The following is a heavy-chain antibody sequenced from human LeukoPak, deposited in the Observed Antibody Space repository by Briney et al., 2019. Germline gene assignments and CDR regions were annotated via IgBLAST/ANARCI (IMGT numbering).Heavy chain of an antibody. Sequence: GGSLRLSCAASGFSFSSYEMNWVRQAPGKGLEWISYIGTATNNIYYADSVKGRFTISRDNAKNSLYLQLNSLRVEDTAVYYCVRGPGYSYGAYYCYGMDVWGQGTTVTVSS. CDR2: IGTATNNI. CDR1: GFSFSSYE. V-gene: IGHV3-48*03. D-gene: IGHD5-18*01. J-gene: IGHJ6*02. CDR3: VRGPGYSYGAYYCYGMDV.